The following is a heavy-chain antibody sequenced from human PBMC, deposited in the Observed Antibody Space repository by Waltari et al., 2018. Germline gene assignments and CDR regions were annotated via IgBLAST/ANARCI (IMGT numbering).Heavy chain of an antibody. D-gene: IGHD3-22*01. CDR1: GFTFGSYW. CDR3: ATRENYYYDSAYGMNV. J-gene: IGHJ6*02. CDR2: INGDGSDT. V-gene: IGHV3-74*01. Sequence: EVQLVESGGGLVQHGGSLRLSCAAYGFTFGSYWMPWVRQAPGKGLVWVARINGDGSDTSYADSVKGRFTISKDNAKNTLYLQMNSLRAEDTAVYYCATRENYYYDSAYGMNVWGQGTTVSVSS.